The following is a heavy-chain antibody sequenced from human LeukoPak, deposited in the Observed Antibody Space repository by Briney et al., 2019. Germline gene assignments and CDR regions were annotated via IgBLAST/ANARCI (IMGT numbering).Heavy chain of an antibody. D-gene: IGHD2-2*01. CDR3: ARWGLVAPGTYYYYYMDV. J-gene: IGHJ6*03. V-gene: IGHV1-18*01. CDR2: INAYDGDT. Sequence: ASVKVSCKASGYTFTNYGVSWVRQAPGQGLEWMGWINAYDGDTHYAQNLQGRLTMTTDTSTSMAFMELRSLRPDDTAVYFCARWGLVAPGTYYYYYMDVWGRGTTVTVSS. CDR1: GYTFTNYG.